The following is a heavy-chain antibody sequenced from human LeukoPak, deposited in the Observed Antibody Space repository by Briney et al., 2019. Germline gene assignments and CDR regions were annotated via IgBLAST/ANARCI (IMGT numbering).Heavy chain of an antibody. V-gene: IGHV1-46*01. CDR3: VRGGYDFSSGYYPSR. Sequence: ASVKVSCKASGYTFTTYYMNWVRQAPGQGCEWMGIINPSVGSTSYAQKFQGRVTMTRDTSTSTVYMELSSLRSEDTAVYYCVRGGYDFSSGYYPSRWGQGTLVTVSS. CDR2: INPSVGST. D-gene: IGHD3-3*01. CDR1: GYTFTTYY. J-gene: IGHJ4*02.